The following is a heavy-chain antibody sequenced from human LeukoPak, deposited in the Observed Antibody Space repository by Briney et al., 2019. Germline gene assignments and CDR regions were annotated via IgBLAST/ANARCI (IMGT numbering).Heavy chain of an antibody. Sequence: GASVKVSCKASGGTFNSSGISWVRQAPGQGLEWMGIINPNGGSTNCAQKFQGRVTMTRDTSTSTVYMELRSLRSEDTAVYYCARLPWETSRPPEPDYWGQGTLVTVSS. CDR2: INPNGGST. V-gene: IGHV1-46*02. CDR1: GGTFNSSG. D-gene: IGHD1-14*01. CDR3: ARLPWETSRPPEPDY. J-gene: IGHJ4*02.